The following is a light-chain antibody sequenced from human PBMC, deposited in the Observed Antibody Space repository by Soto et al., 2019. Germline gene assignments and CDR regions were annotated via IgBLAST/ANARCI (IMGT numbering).Light chain of an antibody. V-gene: IGKV3-11*01. CDR3: QQRTNCPFT. Sequence: VLTQSPATLSLSPGERATLSCRASQSVSSYLVWYQQKPGQAPRLLIYDTSNRATGIPARFSGSGSGTDFTLTISSLEPEDFAIYYCQQRTNCPFTFGGGTKVEIK. CDR1: QSVSSY. J-gene: IGKJ4*01. CDR2: DTS.